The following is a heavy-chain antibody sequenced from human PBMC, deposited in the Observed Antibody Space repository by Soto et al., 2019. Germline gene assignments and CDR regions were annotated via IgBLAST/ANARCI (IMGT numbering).Heavy chain of an antibody. CDR3: ARGRYWDY. D-gene: IGHD2-8*02. J-gene: IGHJ4*02. Sequence: QVHLVQSGAEVKKPGASVKVSCKGSGYGFTTYGITWVRQAPGQGLEWMAWISAHNGNTNYAQKLQGRVTVTRDTSTSTAYMELRSLKSDDTAVYYGARGRYWDYWGQGALVTVSS. V-gene: IGHV1-18*01. CDR2: ISAHNGNT. CDR1: GYGFTTYG.